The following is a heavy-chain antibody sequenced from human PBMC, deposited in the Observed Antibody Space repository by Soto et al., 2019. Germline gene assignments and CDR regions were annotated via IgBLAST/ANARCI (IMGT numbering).Heavy chain of an antibody. CDR1: GYTFTGYY. CDR3: ARAWKMIVATTELDY. V-gene: IGHV1-2*04. CDR2: INPNSGGT. J-gene: IGHJ4*02. Sequence: ASVKVSCKASGYTFTGYYMHWVRQAPGQGLEWMGWINPNSGGTNYAQKFQGWLTMTRDTSISTAYMELSRLRSDDTAVYYCARAWKMIVATTELDYWGQGTLVTVSS. D-gene: IGHD5-12*01.